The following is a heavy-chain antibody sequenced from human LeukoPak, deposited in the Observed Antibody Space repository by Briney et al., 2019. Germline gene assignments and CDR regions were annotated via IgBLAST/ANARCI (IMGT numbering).Heavy chain of an antibody. Sequence: ASVKVSFKSSGYTFTSYGISWVRQAPGQGLEWMGWISAYNGNTNYAQKLQGRVTMTTDTSTSTAYMELRSLRSDDTAVYYCAIPYYYDSSGYYNQYYFDYWGQGTLVTVSS. CDR2: ISAYNGNT. J-gene: IGHJ4*02. CDR1: GYTFTSYG. V-gene: IGHV1-18*01. D-gene: IGHD3-22*01. CDR3: AIPYYYDSSGYYNQYYFDY.